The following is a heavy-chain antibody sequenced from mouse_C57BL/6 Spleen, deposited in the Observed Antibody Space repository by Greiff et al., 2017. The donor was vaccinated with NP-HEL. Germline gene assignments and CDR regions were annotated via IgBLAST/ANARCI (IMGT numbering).Heavy chain of an antibody. V-gene: IGHV1-69*01. J-gene: IGHJ2*01. CDR2: IDPSDSYT. CDR1: GYTFTSYW. Sequence: VQLQQPGAELVMPGASVKLSCKASGYTFTSYWMHWVKQRPGQGLEWIGKIDPSDSYTNYNQKFKGKSTFTVDKSSSTAYMQLSSLTSEDSAVYYCARRYFDYWGQGTTLTVSS. CDR3: ARRYFDY.